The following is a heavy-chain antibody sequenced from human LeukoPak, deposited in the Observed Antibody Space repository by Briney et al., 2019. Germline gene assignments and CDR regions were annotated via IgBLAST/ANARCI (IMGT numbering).Heavy chain of an antibody. D-gene: IGHD5-12*01. CDR1: GFTFSVYG. J-gene: IGHJ6*02. V-gene: IGHV3-30*18. Sequence: QPGGSLRLSCAASGFTFSVYGMHWVRQAPNKGGEWVAVISYDGSHKYYTDSVKGRFTVSRDNSKNTLYLQMNSLRTEDTAVYYCAKDDRHGRGPKDGMDVWGQGTTVTVSS. CDR3: AKDDRHGRGPKDGMDV. CDR2: ISYDGSHK.